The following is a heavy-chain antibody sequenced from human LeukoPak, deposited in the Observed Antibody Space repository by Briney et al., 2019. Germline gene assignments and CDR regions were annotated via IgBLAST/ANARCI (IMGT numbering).Heavy chain of an antibody. CDR3: ARGQNPDYYYDSSGYYGY. D-gene: IGHD3-22*01. CDR2: MNPNSGNT. Sequence: ASVKVSCKASGYTFTSYDINWVRQATGQGLEWMGWMNPNSGNTGYAQKFQGRVTMTRNTSISTAYMELSSLRSEDTAAYYCARGQNPDYYYDSSGYYGYWGQGTLVTVSS. CDR1: GYTFTSYD. V-gene: IGHV1-8*01. J-gene: IGHJ4*02.